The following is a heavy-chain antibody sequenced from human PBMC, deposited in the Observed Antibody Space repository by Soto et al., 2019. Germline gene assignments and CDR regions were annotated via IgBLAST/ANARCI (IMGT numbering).Heavy chain of an antibody. D-gene: IGHD3-22*01. CDR1: GGSISSYY. CDR3: ARDYDSSGDY. V-gene: IGHV4-59*08. Sequence: PSETLSLTCSVSGGSISSYYWSWIRQPPGKGLEWIAYIYYSVTSYNPSLKSRVSISLDTSKNQFSLKLSSVTAADTAVYYCARDYDSSGDYWGQGTLVTVSS. CDR2: IYYSVT. J-gene: IGHJ4*02.